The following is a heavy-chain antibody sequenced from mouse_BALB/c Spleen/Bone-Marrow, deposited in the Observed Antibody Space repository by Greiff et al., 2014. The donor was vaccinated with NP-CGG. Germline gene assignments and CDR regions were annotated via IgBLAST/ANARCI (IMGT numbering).Heavy chain of an antibody. J-gene: IGHJ3*01. CDR2: ISYDGSS. V-gene: IGHV3-6*02. CDR3: ASAYYYGRAWFAY. Sequence: VQLKESGPGLVKPSQSLSLTCSVTGYSITSGYYWNWIRQFPGNKLEWMGYISYDGSSNYNPSLKNRVSITRDTSKNQFFLKLNSVTTEDTATYYCASAYYYGRAWFAYWGQGTLVTVSA. D-gene: IGHD1-1*01. CDR1: GYSITSGYY.